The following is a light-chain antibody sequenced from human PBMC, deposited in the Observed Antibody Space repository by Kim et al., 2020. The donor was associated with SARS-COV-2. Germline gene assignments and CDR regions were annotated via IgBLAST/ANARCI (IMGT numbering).Light chain of an antibody. CDR2: GAS. J-gene: IGKJ4*01. CDR1: QSISSY. CDR3: QQSHTAPLLT. Sequence: DIQRTQSPSSLSASVGDRVTIACRASQSISSYLNWYQQKPGKAPKLLIYGASSLQSGVPSRFSGSGSGTDFTLTISSLQPEDFATYYCQQSHTAPLLTFGGGTKVDIK. V-gene: IGKV1-39*01.